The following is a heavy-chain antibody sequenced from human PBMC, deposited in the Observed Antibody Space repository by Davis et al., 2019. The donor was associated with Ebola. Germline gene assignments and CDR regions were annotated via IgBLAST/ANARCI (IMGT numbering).Heavy chain of an antibody. CDR1: GFTFSSYA. CDR2: ISYDGSNK. J-gene: IGHJ4*03. CDR3: ARVLGSSNDY. Sequence: GESLKISCAASGFTFSSYAMHWVRQAPGKGLEWVAVISYDGSNKYYADSVKGRFTISRDNSKNTLYLQMNSLRAEDTAVYYCARVLGSSNDYWGQGTTVTVSS. D-gene: IGHD6-13*01. V-gene: IGHV3-30-3*01.